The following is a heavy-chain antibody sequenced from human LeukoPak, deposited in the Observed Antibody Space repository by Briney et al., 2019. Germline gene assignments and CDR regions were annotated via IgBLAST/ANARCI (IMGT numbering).Heavy chain of an antibody. Sequence: PGGSLRLSCAASGFTFSNAWMSWVRQAPGKGLEWVGRIKSKTDGGTTDYAAPVKGRFTISRDDSKNTLYLQMNSLKTEDTAVYYCTTGLEGKFDLTTMVRGVLDYWGQGTLVTVSS. CDR1: GFTFSNAW. CDR3: TTGLEGKFDLTTMVRGVLDY. D-gene: IGHD3-10*01. V-gene: IGHV3-15*01. J-gene: IGHJ4*02. CDR2: IKSKTDGGTT.